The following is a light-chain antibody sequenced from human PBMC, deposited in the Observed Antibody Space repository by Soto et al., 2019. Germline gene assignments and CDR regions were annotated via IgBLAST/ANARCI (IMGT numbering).Light chain of an antibody. Sequence: QSALTQPASVSGSPGQSITISCTGTSSDVGGYNYVSWYQRHPGKAPKLMIYEVSHRPSGVSNRFCGSKSGNTASLTISGLQAEDEADYYCSSYTSSSTLYVFGTGTKVTVL. J-gene: IGLJ1*01. CDR3: SSYTSSSTLYV. V-gene: IGLV2-14*01. CDR1: SSDVGGYNY. CDR2: EVS.